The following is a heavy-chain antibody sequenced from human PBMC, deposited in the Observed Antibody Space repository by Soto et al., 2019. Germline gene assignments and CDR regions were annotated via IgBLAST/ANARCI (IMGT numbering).Heavy chain of an antibody. CDR1: GFSFSNKA. D-gene: IGHD2-21*01. V-gene: IGHV3-23*01. J-gene: IGHJ4*02. CDR2: ISGNGVST. Sequence: EVLLLESGGGLVQPGGSLRLSCAASGFSFSNKAMSWVRQAPGKGLEWVSIISGNGVSTYYRDSLKGRFTISRDNSKNMVYVEMNSLRVEDTAVYYCAKESGFQFINLGASGFDYWGQGSLVSVSS. CDR3: AKESGFQFINLGASGFDY.